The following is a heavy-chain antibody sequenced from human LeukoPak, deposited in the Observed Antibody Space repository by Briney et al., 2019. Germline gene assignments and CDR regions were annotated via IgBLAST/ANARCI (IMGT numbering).Heavy chain of an antibody. Sequence: GASVKVSCKVSGYTFTSYYMHWVRQAPGQGLEWMGIINPSGGSTSYAQKFQGRVTMTRDTSTSTVYMELSSLRSEDTAVYYCARGSLWFGELIPSYYYYYGMDVWGQGTTVTVSS. CDR3: ARGSLWFGELIPSYYYYYGMDV. CDR2: INPSGGST. D-gene: IGHD3-10*01. V-gene: IGHV1-46*01. J-gene: IGHJ6*02. CDR1: GYTFTSYY.